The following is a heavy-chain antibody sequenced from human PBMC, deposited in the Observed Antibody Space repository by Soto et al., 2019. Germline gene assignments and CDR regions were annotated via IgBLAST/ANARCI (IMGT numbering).Heavy chain of an antibody. J-gene: IGHJ4*02. CDR2: IYSSGST. V-gene: IGHV4-39*01. D-gene: IGHD6-19*01. Sequence: QLQLQESGPGLVKPSETLSLTCTVSGGPVSSSSYYWGWIRQPPRKGLEWIGNIYSSGSTYYHASLKSRVTIPVDTSKNQFSLKLSSVTAADTAVYYCARRRYSSGCFDYWGQGTLVTVSS. CDR3: ARRRYSSGCFDY. CDR1: GGPVSSSSYY.